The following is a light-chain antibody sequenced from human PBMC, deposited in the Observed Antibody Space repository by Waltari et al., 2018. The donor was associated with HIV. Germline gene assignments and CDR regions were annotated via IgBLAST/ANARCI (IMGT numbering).Light chain of an antibody. CDR1: ALPKQY. V-gene: IGLV3-25*03. Sequence: SYELTQPTSVSVSPGQTARITCSGDALPKQYTYWYQQKPGQAPVLVIYKASERPSGIPGRFSGSNSGTTVTLTISGVQAEDEADYYCQSADSSGSPYVVFGGGTKLTVL. J-gene: IGLJ2*01. CDR3: QSADSSGSPYVV. CDR2: KAS.